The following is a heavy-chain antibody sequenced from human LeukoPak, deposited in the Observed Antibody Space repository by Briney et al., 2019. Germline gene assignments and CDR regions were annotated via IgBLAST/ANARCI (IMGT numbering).Heavy chain of an antibody. J-gene: IGHJ4*02. CDR3: ARGPYHYDSSGYYHPDY. D-gene: IGHD3-22*01. CDR1: GYTFASYS. CDR2: INPSGGST. Sequence: ASVKVSCKASGYTFASYSMHWVRQAPGQGLEWMGVINPSGGSTGYAQKFQGRVTMTRDMSTSTVYMDLGSLRSEDTAVYYCARGPYHYDSSGYYHPDYWGQGTLVTVSS. V-gene: IGHV1-46*01.